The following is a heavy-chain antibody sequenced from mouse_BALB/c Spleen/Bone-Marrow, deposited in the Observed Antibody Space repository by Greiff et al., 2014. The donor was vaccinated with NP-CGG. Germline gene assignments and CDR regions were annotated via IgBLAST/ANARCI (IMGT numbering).Heavy chain of an antibody. Sequence: DVKLVESGPELVKPGASVKISCKTSGYSFTDYFMNWVKQSRGQSLEWIGRINPYNGDTFYNQNFKGKATLTVDKSSNTAHMELLSLTSEDSAVYYCGRWANWGQGTTLTVSS. CDR3: GRWAN. CDR1: GYSFTDYF. V-gene: IGHV1-37*01. J-gene: IGHJ2*01. CDR2: INPYNGDT.